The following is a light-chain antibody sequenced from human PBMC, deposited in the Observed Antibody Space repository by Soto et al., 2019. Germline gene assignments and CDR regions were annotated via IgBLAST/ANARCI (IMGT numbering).Light chain of an antibody. CDR1: QSLTTRY. J-gene: IGKJ5*01. Sequence: EIVLTQSPGTLSLFPGERATLSCRASQSLTTRYLAWYQQKPGQAPRLLIYGASSRATGTPDRFSGGGSGTDLILTISRLEPDVFAVYHYQQYGSPPTFGQGTRLEIK. CDR2: GAS. CDR3: QQYGSPPT. V-gene: IGKV3-20*01.